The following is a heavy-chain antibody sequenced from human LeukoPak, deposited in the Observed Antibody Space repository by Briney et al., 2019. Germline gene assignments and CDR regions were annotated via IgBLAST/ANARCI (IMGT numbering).Heavy chain of an antibody. CDR1: GFTFSSYA. V-gene: IGHV3-23*01. D-gene: IGHD3-9*01. J-gene: IGHJ5*02. Sequence: PGGSLRLSCAASGFTFSSYAMHWVRQAPGKGLEWVSSNSGSGGNTYYADSVKGRFTISRDNSKNTLYLQMNSLRAEDTAVYYCARGPHFDWSRTVGNWFDPWGQGTLVTVSS. CDR3: ARGPHFDWSRTVGNWFDP. CDR2: NSGSGGNT.